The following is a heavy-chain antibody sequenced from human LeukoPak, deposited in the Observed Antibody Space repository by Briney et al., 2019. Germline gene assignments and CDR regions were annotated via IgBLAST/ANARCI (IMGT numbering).Heavy chain of an antibody. D-gene: IGHD3-10*01. V-gene: IGHV4-59*01. CDR1: GGSISSYY. Sequence: SETLSLTCTVSGGSISSYYWSWIRQPPGKGLEWIGYIYYSGSTNYNPSLKSRVTISVDTSKNQFSLKLSSVAAADTAVYYCARQEIWFGSPPTYWGQGTLVTVSS. J-gene: IGHJ4*02. CDR3: ARQEIWFGSPPTY. CDR2: IYYSGST.